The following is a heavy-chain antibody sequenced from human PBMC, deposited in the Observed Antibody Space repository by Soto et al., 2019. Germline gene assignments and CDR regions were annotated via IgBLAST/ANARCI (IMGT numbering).Heavy chain of an antibody. CDR2: MSGSGGST. Sequence: DVQLLESGGGLVQPGGSLRLSCTASGFNFSNYAMSGVRQAPGKGLEWVSSMSGSGGSTYYADSVKGRFTISRDNSKKTLDLHMSSLRAEDTAFYYCAKEPNYDFWSGYRYFDSWGQGSLVTVSS. CDR3: AKEPNYDFWSGYRYFDS. V-gene: IGHV3-23*01. J-gene: IGHJ4*02. D-gene: IGHD3-3*01. CDR1: GFNFSNYA.